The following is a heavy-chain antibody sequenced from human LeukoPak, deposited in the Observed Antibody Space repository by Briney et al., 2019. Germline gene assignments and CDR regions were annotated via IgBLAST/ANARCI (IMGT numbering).Heavy chain of an antibody. V-gene: IGHV3-15*01. J-gene: IGHJ5*02. CDR2: IKSKTDGGTT. CDR3: AKDRGGVSSRGNWFDP. Sequence: GGSLRLSCAASGFTFSNAWMSWVRQTPGKGPEWVGRIKSKTDGGTTDYAAPVKGRFTISRDDSKNTLYLQMNSLRAEDTAVYYCAKDRGGVSSRGNWFDPWGQGTLVTVSS. D-gene: IGHD2-2*01. CDR1: GFTFSNAW.